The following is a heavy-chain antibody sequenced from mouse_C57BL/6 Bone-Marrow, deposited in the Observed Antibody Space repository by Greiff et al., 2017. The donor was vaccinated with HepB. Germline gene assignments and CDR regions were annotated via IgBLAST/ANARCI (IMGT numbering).Heavy chain of an antibody. CDR1: GYTFTDYE. D-gene: IGHD3-1*01. J-gene: IGHJ2*01. CDR3: TTGWYYFDY. CDR2: IDPETGGT. Sequence: VQVVESGAELVRPGASVTLSCKASGYTFTDYEMHWVKQTPVHGLEWIGAIDPETGGTAYNQKFKGKAILTADKSSSTAYMELRSLTSEDSAVYYCTTGWYYFDYWGQGTTLTVSS. V-gene: IGHV1-15*01.